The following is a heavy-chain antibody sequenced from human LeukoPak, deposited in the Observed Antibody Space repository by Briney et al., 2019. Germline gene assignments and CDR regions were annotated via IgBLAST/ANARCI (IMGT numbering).Heavy chain of an antibody. D-gene: IGHD2-2*01. V-gene: IGHV1-18*01. Sequence: SVKVSCKASGYTFTSYGISWVRQAPGQGLEWMGWISAYNGNTNYAQKLQGRVTMTTDTSTSTAYMELRSLRSDDTAVYYCARDRSGCSSTSCQKPYNWFDPWGQGTLVTVSS. CDR2: ISAYNGNT. CDR3: ARDRSGCSSTSCQKPYNWFDP. J-gene: IGHJ5*02. CDR1: GYTFTSYG.